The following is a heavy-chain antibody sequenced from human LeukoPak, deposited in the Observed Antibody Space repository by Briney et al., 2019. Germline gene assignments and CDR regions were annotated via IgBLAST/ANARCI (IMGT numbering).Heavy chain of an antibody. V-gene: IGHV3-21*04. D-gene: IGHD4-17*01. CDR3: AKVTVTAPSFDY. CDR2: ISSGSNYI. J-gene: IGHJ4*02. Sequence: GGSLRLSCAASGFTFSSYSMVWVRQAPGKGLEWVSSISSGSNYIYYADSVKGRFTISRDNSKNTLYLQMNSLRAEDTAVYYCAKVTVTAPSFDYWGQGTLVTVSS. CDR1: GFTFSSYS.